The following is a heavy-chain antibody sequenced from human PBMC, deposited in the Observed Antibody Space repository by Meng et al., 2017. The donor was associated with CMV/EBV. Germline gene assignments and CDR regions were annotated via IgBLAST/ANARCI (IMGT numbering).Heavy chain of an antibody. D-gene: IGHD3-22*01. J-gene: IGHJ6*02. CDR1: GGSVSSGSYY. CDR3: ARDLKYYYDSSGHYDMDV. V-gene: IGHV4-61*01. CDR2: IYYSGST. Sequence: SETLSLTCTVSGGSVSSGSYYWSWILQPPGKGLEWIGYIYYSGSTNYNPSLKSRVTITVDTSKNQFSLKLSSVTAADTAVYYCARDLKYYYDSSGHYDMDVWGQGTTVTVSS.